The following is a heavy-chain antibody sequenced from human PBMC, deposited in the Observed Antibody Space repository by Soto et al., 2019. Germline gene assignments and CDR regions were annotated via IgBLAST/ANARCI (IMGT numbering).Heavy chain of an antibody. D-gene: IGHD2-15*01. CDR3: ARDQGYCSGGSCYNWFDP. CDR1: GVPFSGYY. J-gene: IGHJ5*02. CDR2: INHSGNT. V-gene: IGHV4-34*10. Sequence: PSETLSLTCAVYGVPFSGYYWSWIRQSPGKGLEWIGEINHSGNTNYNPSLKSQVTMLVDTPKNQFSLRLSSVTAADTAVYYCARDQGYCSGGSCYNWFDPGGQGTLVTVS.